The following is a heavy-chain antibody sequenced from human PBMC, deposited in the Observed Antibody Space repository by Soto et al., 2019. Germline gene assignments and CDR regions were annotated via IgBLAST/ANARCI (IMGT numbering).Heavy chain of an antibody. D-gene: IGHD6-19*01. CDR3: ARDLEQWLVFGY. J-gene: IGHJ4*02. V-gene: IGHV1-18*01. Sequence: ASVKVSSKASGYTFTSYGISWVRQAPGQGLEWMGWISAYNGNTNYAQKLQGRVTMTTDTSTSTAYMELRSLRSDDTAVYYCARDLEQWLVFGYWGQGTLVTVSS. CDR2: ISAYNGNT. CDR1: GYTFTSYG.